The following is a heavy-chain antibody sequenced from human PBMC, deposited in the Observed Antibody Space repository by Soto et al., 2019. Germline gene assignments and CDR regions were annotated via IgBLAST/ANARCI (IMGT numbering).Heavy chain of an antibody. V-gene: IGHV4-4*02. Sequence: QHPGKGLEWIGEIYHSGSTNYNPSLKSRVIISVDKPNNQFSLKLSSVTAADTAVYYCASSPAVAGVGYYFDYWGQGTLVTSPQ. CDR3: ASSPAVAGVGYYFDY. CDR2: IYHSGST. J-gene: IGHJ4*02. D-gene: IGHD6-19*01.